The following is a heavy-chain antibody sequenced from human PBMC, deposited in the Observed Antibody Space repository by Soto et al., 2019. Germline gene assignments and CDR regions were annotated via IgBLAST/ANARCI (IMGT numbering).Heavy chain of an antibody. V-gene: IGHV1-3*01. D-gene: IGHD3-10*01. CDR2: INAGNGNT. Sequence: GASVKVSCKASGYTFTSYAMHWVRQAPGRRLEWMGWINAGNGNTKYSQKFQGRVTITRDTSASTAYMELSSLRSEDTAVYYCARVLVPKYYSAGGMDVWGQGTTVTVSS. CDR1: GYTFTSYA. J-gene: IGHJ6*02. CDR3: ARVLVPKYYSAGGMDV.